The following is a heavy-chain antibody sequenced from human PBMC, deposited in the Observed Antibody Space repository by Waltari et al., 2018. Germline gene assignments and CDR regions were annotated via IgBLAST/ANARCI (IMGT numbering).Heavy chain of an antibody. V-gene: IGHV5-10-1*03. D-gene: IGHD2-8*01. CDR1: GYTFTTYW. CDR3: ARGVGSPGDY. J-gene: IGHJ4*02. CDR2: IDPSDSET. Sequence: EVQLVQSGAEMKKPGESLRISCQGSGYTFTTYWINWVRPMAGKGLEWMGRIDPSDSETRYSPSFQGLVNISVDKSSSIAYLQWNNLQASDSAMYYCARGVGSPGDYWGQGTLVTFSS.